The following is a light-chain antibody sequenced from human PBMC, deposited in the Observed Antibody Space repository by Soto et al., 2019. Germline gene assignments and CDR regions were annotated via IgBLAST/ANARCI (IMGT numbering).Light chain of an antibody. Sequence: DIQMTQSPSTLYASVGDRVTITCRASQSISSSLAWYQQIPGKDPKVLIYDASSFQSAVQSRFSGSGTGTEFTLTISRLQTEDFAIYYCQEYNGLSRSFGQGTKVEIK. CDR2: DAS. J-gene: IGKJ1*01. CDR1: QSISSS. V-gene: IGKV1-5*01. CDR3: QEYNGLSRS.